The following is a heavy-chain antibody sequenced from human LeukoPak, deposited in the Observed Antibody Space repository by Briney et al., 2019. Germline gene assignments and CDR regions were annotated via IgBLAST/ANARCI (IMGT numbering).Heavy chain of an antibody. V-gene: IGHV4/OR15-8*01. J-gene: IGHJ5*02. CDR2: IHDDGRT. Sequence: SETLSLTCSVSGGSMSDSITWGWVRQPPGRGLEWLANIHDDGRTAPNPSLRSRLTISQDRSKNQFSLKVSSVTAADTAFYYCAKVLTAAGLDLWGQGILVTVSS. CDR1: GGSMSDSIT. D-gene: IGHD6-25*01. CDR3: AKVLTAAGLDL.